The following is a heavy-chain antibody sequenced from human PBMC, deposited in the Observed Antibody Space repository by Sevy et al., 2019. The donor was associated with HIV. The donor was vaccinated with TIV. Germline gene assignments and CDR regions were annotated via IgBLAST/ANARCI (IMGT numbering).Heavy chain of an antibody. Sequence: GGSLRLSCAASGFTFSNAWMSWVRHAPGKGLEWVGRIKSKTDGGTTDYAAPVKGRFTISRDDSKNTLYLQMNSLKTEDTAVYYCTTPRMVYSSSYFDAFDIWGQGTMVTVSS. V-gene: IGHV3-15*01. CDR2: IKSKTDGGTT. J-gene: IGHJ3*02. D-gene: IGHD6-13*01. CDR3: TTPRMVYSSSYFDAFDI. CDR1: GFTFSNAW.